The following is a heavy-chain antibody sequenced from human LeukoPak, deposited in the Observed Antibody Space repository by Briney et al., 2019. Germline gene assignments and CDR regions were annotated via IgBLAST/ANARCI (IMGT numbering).Heavy chain of an antibody. Sequence: PGRSLRLSCAASGFTFSSYAMPWVRQAPGKGLEWVAVISYDGSNKYYADSVKGRFTISRDNSKNTLYLQMNSLRAEDTAVYYCARDSRIFGVVITFDFDYWGQGTLVTVSS. CDR3: ARDSRIFGVVITFDFDY. J-gene: IGHJ4*02. D-gene: IGHD3-3*01. CDR2: ISYDGSNK. V-gene: IGHV3-30-3*01. CDR1: GFTFSSYA.